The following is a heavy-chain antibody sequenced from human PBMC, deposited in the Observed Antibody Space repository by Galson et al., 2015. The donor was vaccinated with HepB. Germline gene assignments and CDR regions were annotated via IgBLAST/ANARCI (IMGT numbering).Heavy chain of an antibody. CDR3: ARGVGYCSGGSCLGIWMTHTLYYMDV. V-gene: IGHV1-8*01. CDR1: GYTFTSYD. D-gene: IGHD2-15*01. CDR2: MNPNSGNT. Sequence: SVKVSCKASGYTFTSYDINWVRQATGQGLEWMGWMNPNSGNTGYAQKFQGRVTMTRNTSISTAYMELSSLRSEDTAVYYCARGVGYCSGGSCLGIWMTHTLYYMDVWGKGTTVTVSS. J-gene: IGHJ6*03.